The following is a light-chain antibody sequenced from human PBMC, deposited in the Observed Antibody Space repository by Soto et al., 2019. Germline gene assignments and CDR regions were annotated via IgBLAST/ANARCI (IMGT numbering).Light chain of an antibody. CDR2: GAS. Sequence: EIVMTQSPATLSVSPGEGATLSCRASQSLSSNLAWYQQKPGQAPRLLIYGASSRATGIPARFTGSGSGTDFTLTISRLEPEDFAVYHCQQYGSSPLTFGQGTRLEIK. J-gene: IGKJ5*01. CDR1: QSLSSN. CDR3: QQYGSSPLT. V-gene: IGKV3-20*01.